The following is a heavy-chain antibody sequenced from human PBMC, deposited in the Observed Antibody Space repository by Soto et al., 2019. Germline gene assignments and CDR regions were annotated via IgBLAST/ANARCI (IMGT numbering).Heavy chain of an antibody. J-gene: IGHJ6*02. V-gene: IGHV1-2*04. CDR3: ARSQVVPAAMEGYYYYYGMDV. D-gene: IGHD2-2*01. CDR2: INPNSGGT. Sequence: GASVKVSCKASGYTFTGYYMHWVRQAPGQGLEWMGWINPNSGGTNYAQKFQGWVTMTRDTSISTAYMELSRLRSDDTAVYYCARSQVVPAAMEGYYYYYGMDVWGQGTTVTVSS. CDR1: GYTFTGYY.